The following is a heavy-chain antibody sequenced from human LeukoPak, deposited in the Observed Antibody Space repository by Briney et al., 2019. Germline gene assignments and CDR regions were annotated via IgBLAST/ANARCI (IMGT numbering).Heavy chain of an antibody. CDR3: ARVSLGYCSGGTCYFQDH. V-gene: IGHV1-8*01. CDR2: MSPNSGNT. D-gene: IGHD2-15*01. Sequence: ASVKVSCKASGYTFTNYDINWVRRAAGQGLEWMRRMSPNSGNTGYAQKFQGRVTMTRSTSISTAYMELSSLTSEDTAVYYCARVSLGYCSGGTCYFQDHWGQGTLVTVSS. J-gene: IGHJ4*02. CDR1: GYTFTNYD.